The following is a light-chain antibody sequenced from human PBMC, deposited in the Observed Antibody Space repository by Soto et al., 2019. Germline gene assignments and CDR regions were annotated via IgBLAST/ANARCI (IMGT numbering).Light chain of an antibody. J-gene: IGKJ4*01. V-gene: IGKV4-1*01. Sequence: DIVMTQSPDSLAVSLGERATINCKSSQSVLYSSINKNYLAWFQQKPGQPPKLLIYWASTRESGVPDRFSGSGSGTDFTLTISSLQAEDVAVYYCQQYYTTPVTFGGGTKVDIK. CDR2: WAS. CDR3: QQYYTTPVT. CDR1: QSVLYSSINKNY.